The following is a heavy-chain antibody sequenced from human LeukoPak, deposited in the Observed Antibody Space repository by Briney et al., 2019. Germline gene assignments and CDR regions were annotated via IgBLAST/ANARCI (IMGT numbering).Heavy chain of an antibody. CDR1: GGSISSSSYY. CDR3: ARDPRDWFGELLRGPFFGY. CDR2: IYYSGST. Sequence: SETLSLTCTVSGGSISSSSYYWGWIRQPPGKGLELIGSIYYSGSTYYNPSLKSRVTISVDTSKHQFSLKLSSVTAADTAVYYCARDPRDWFGELLRGPFFGYWGQGTLVTVSS. D-gene: IGHD3-10*01. V-gene: IGHV4-39*07. J-gene: IGHJ4*02.